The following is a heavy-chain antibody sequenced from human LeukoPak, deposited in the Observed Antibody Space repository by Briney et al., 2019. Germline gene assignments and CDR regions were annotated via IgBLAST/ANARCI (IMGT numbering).Heavy chain of an antibody. J-gene: IGHJ4*02. CDR1: GGSISSKNYY. D-gene: IGHD3-16*02. CDR2: VYFTGAT. CDR3: ASGYDYVWGSYRLDY. V-gene: IGHV4-39*01. Sequence: PSETLSLTCSVSGGSISSKNYYWAWIRQPPGKGLEWIGSVYFTGATNYSPPLQSRVTISGDTSKNQISLKLNSVTAADTAVYYCASGYDYVWGSYRLDYWGQGTLVTVSS.